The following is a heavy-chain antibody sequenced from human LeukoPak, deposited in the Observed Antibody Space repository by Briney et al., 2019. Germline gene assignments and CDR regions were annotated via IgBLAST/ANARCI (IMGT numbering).Heavy chain of an antibody. V-gene: IGHV3-23*01. CDR3: AKSPAVDAAFDI. J-gene: IGHJ3*02. D-gene: IGHD4-23*01. CDR1: GFTFSNFA. Sequence: QSGGSLRLSCAASGFTFSNFAVSWVRQAPGKGLEWVSAISGSGGSTYYADSVKGRFTISRDNSKNTLYLQMNSLRAEDTAVYYCAKSPAVDAAFDIWAKGQWSPSLQ. CDR2: ISGSGGST.